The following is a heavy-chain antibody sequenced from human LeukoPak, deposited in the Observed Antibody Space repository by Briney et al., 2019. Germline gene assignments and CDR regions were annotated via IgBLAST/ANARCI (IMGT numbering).Heavy chain of an antibody. Sequence: PSETLSLTCTVSGGSISSYYWSWIRQPPGKGLEWIGYIYYSGSTNYNPSLKSRVTISVDTSKNQFSLKLSSVTAADTAVYYWARGRGAATRAYWGQGTLVTVSS. D-gene: IGHD2-15*01. CDR1: GGSISSYY. CDR3: ARGRGAATRAY. J-gene: IGHJ4*02. V-gene: IGHV4-59*01. CDR2: IYYSGST.